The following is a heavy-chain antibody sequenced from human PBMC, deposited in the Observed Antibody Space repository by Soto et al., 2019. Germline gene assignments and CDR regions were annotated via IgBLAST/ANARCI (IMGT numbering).Heavy chain of an antibody. CDR1: GGSISSSSYY. V-gene: IGHV4-39*01. J-gene: IGHJ4*02. D-gene: IGHD3-22*01. Sequence: QMQLQESGPGLVKPSETLSLTCTVSGGSISSSSYYWGWIRQPPGQGLEWLGTIYSLGNTYYNPSLKNRVTISVDMSKSQLFLKLSAVTSPDTAVYYCARQIYDSSGYYCAYWGQGTLVTVSS. CDR2: IYSLGNT. CDR3: ARQIYDSSGYYCAY.